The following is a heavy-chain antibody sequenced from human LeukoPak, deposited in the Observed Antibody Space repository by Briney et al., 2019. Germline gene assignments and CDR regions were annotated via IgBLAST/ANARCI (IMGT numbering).Heavy chain of an antibody. D-gene: IGHD5-24*01. J-gene: IGHJ4*02. CDR2: IYHSGST. Sequence: SETLSLTCTVSGGSISSYYWSWIRQPPGKGLEWIGYIYHSGSTNYNPSLKSRVTISVDTSKNQLSLKLSSVNAADKAVYYCARDQRRDYFDYWGQGTLVTVSS. V-gene: IGHV4-59*01. CDR3: ARDQRRDYFDY. CDR1: GGSISSYY.